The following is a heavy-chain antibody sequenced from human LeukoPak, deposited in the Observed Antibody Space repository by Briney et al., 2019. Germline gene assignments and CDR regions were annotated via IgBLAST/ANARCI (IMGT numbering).Heavy chain of an antibody. CDR1: GYTFTGYY. CDR3: ARDYYGQQSPWFSS. Sequence: ASVKVSCKASGYTFTGYYMHWVRQAPGQGLEWMGWINPNSGGTNYAQKFQGGVTMTRDTSISTAYMELSRLRSDDTAVYYCARDYYGQQSPWFSSWGQGTLVTVSS. D-gene: IGHD3-22*01. J-gene: IGHJ5*02. CDR2: INPNSGGT. V-gene: IGHV1-2*02.